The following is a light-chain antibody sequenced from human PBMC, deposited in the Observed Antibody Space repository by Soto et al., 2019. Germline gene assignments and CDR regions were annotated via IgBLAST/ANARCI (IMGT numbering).Light chain of an antibody. CDR2: KAS. V-gene: IGKV1-5*03. J-gene: IGKJ3*01. CDR1: QSISSW. CDR3: HQRGIWPHT. Sequence: DIQMTQSPSTLSASVGDRVTITCRASQSISSWLAWYQQKPGKAPKLLIYKASSLESGVPSRFSGSGSGTEFTLTISSLQPEDFAVYYCHQRGIWPHTFGPGTKVDTK.